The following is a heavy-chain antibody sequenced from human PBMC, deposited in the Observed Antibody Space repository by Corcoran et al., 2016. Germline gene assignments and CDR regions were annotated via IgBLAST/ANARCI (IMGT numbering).Heavy chain of an antibody. CDR2: INAGNGNT. CDR3: ARDPGSYPFDY. D-gene: IGHD1-26*01. Sequence: QVQLVQSGAEVKKPGASVKVSCKASGYTFTSYAMHWVRQAPGQRLEWMGWINAGNGNTKYSQKIQGRVTITRDTSASTAYMELSSLRTEATAVYSCARDPGSYPFDYWGQGTLVTVSS. V-gene: IGHV1-3*01. J-gene: IGHJ4*02. CDR1: GYTFTSYA.